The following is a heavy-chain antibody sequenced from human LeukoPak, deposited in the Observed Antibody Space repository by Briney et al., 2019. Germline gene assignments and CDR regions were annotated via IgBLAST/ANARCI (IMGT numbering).Heavy chain of an antibody. CDR3: ARAGSYEWLAPNY. D-gene: IGHD6-19*01. Sequence: PGGSLRLSCAASGFTFSSYWMHWVRQAPGKGLVWVSRINSDGSSTSYADSVKGRFTISRDNAKNTLYLQMNSLRAEDTAVYYCARAGSYEWLAPNYWGQGTLVTVSS. V-gene: IGHV3-74*01. CDR2: INSDGSST. CDR1: GFTFSSYW. J-gene: IGHJ4*02.